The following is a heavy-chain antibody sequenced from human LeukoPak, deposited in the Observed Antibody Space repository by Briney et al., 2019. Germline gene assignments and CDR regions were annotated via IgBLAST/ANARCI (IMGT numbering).Heavy chain of an antibody. J-gene: IGHJ4*02. CDR2: ISGSGGST. V-gene: IGHV3-23*01. CDR3: AKGPNYDILTGYSRFLDY. CDR1: GFTFSSYA. Sequence: GGSLRLSRAASGFTFSSYAMSWVRQAPGKGLEWVSAISGSGGSTYYADSVKGRFTISRDNSKNTLYLQMNSLRAEDTAVYYCAKGPNYDILTGYSRFLDYWGQGTLVTVSS. D-gene: IGHD3-9*01.